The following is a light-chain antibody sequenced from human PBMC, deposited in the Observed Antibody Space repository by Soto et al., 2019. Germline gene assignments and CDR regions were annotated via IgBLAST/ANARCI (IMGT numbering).Light chain of an antibody. J-gene: IGLJ1*01. CDR1: SSDVGAYNY. V-gene: IGLV2-14*03. Sequence: QSALTQPASVSGSTGQSITISCTGTSSDVGAYNYVSWYQQHPGKAPKLIIYGVSNQPSGISNRFSGSKSANTASLTISGLQPEDAADYYCNSYAGNIGYVFGTGTKLTVL. CDR2: GVS. CDR3: NSYAGNIGYV.